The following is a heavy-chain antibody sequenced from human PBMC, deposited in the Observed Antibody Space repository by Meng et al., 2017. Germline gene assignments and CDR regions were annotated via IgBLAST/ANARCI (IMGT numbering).Heavy chain of an antibody. J-gene: IGHJ4*02. Sequence: GESLKISCAASGFTFSNAWMSWVRQAPGKGLEWVSRIKSKTDGGTTDYAAPVKGRFTISRDDSKNTLYLQMNSLKTEDTAVYYCTTGMYYYDSSGYITYYFDYWGQGTLVTVSS. CDR1: GFTFSNAW. CDR3: TTGMYYYDSSGYITYYFDY. V-gene: IGHV3-15*01. D-gene: IGHD3-22*01. CDR2: IKSKTDGGTT.